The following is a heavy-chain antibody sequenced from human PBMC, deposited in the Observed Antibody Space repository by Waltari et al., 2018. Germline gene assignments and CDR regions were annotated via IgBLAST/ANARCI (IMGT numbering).Heavy chain of an antibody. CDR3: ARQFRAAAGTPYFDY. Sequence: QVQLQQWGAGLLKPSETLSLTCAVYGGSFSGYYWSWIRQPPGKGLEWIGEINHSVSTNYNPSLKSRVTISVDTSKNQFSLKLSSVTAADTAVYYCARQFRAAAGTPYFDYWGQGTLVTVSS. CDR1: GGSFSGYY. CDR2: INHSVST. V-gene: IGHV4-34*01. D-gene: IGHD6-13*01. J-gene: IGHJ4*02.